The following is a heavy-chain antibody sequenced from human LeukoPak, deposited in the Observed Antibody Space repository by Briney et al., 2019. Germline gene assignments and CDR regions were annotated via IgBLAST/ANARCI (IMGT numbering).Heavy chain of an antibody. Sequence: GGSLRLSCAASGFTFSSYAISWVRQAPGKGLEWVSAISGSGGSTYYADSVKGRFTISRDNSKNTLYLQMNSLRAEDTAVYYCAKGRYCSSTSCYQVWFDPWGQGTLVTVSS. CDR3: AKGRYCSSTSCYQVWFDP. V-gene: IGHV3-23*01. D-gene: IGHD2-2*01. CDR1: GFTFSSYA. J-gene: IGHJ5*02. CDR2: ISGSGGST.